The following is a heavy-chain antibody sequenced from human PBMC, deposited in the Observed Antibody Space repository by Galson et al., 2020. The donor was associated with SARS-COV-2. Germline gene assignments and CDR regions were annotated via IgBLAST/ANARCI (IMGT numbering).Heavy chain of an antibody. CDR3: ATEIAAAGPDY. Sequence: GGSLRLSCAASGFTFSSYEMNWVRQAPGKGLEWVSTISRSGNTIYYADSVKGRFTISRDNAKNSLYLQMSYLRAEDTAIYYCATEIAAAGPDYWGQGTLVTVSS. J-gene: IGHJ4*02. V-gene: IGHV3-48*03. CDR2: ISRSGNTI. CDR1: GFTFSSYE. D-gene: IGHD6-13*01.